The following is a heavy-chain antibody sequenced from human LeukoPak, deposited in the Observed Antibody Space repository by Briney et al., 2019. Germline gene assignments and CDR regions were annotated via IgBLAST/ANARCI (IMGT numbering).Heavy chain of an antibody. CDR3: ARDYGGSSPFDY. CDR2: ISSSSSSK. CDR1: GFTFSSFT. J-gene: IGHJ4*02. Sequence: GGSLRLSCAASGFTFSSFTINWVRQAPGKGLEWVSSISSSSSSKYYADSVKGRFTISRDNAKNSLYLHMNSLRAEDTAVYYCARDYGGSSPFDYWGQGTLVTVSS. V-gene: IGHV3-21*01. D-gene: IGHD4-23*01.